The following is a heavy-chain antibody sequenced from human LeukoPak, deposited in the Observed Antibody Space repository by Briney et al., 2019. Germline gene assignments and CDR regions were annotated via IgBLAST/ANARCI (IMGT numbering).Heavy chain of an antibody. V-gene: IGHV3-48*02. CDR3: AKDRSDNKTWYAGSH. CDR2: ISSSSSTI. Sequence: QPGGSLRLSCAASGFTFSSYSMNWVRQAPGKGLEWVSYISSSSSTIYYADSVKGRFTISRDNPWNTLFLQMNSLRDEDTAVYYCAKDRSDNKTWYAGSHWGQGTLVTVSS. J-gene: IGHJ4*02. CDR1: GFTFSSYS. D-gene: IGHD2-8*01.